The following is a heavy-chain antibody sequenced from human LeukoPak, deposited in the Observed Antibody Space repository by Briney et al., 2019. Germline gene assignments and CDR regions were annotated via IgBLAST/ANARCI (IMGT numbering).Heavy chain of an antibody. CDR3: AKDRIAAAGTGLDY. J-gene: IGHJ4*02. Sequence: GGSLRLSCAASGFTFSSYAMHWVRQAPGKGLEWVSGISWNSGSIGYADSEKGRFTISRDNAKNSLYLQMNSLRAEDTALYYCAKDRIAAAGTGLDYWGQGTLVTVSS. D-gene: IGHD6-13*01. V-gene: IGHV3-9*01. CDR2: ISWNSGSI. CDR1: GFTFSSYA.